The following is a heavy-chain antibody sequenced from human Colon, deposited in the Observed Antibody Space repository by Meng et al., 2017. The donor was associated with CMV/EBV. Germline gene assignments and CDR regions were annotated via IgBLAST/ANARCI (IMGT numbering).Heavy chain of an antibody. V-gene: IGHV1-18*01. D-gene: IGHD3-16*01. CDR3: ARAVDGGRSDP. Sequence: SCKAYGYTFISYGFNWVRQAPGEGLEWMGWISTFNSNKYYAQKFQDRVTMTTDRSTNTAYLELRALKADDTAIYFCARAVDGGRSDPWGQGTLVTVSS. J-gene: IGHJ5*02. CDR2: ISTFNSNK. CDR1: GYTFISYG.